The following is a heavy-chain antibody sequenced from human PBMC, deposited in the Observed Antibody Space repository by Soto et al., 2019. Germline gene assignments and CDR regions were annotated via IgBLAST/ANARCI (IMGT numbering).Heavy chain of an antibody. V-gene: IGHV3-30*18. D-gene: IGHD3-16*02. Sequence: QVQLVESGGGVVQPGRSLRLSCAASGFSFSNYSIHWVRQAPGKGLEWVALISYDGSRQYYGDSVKGRFTISRDNSKNTLSLEKNNLRPEDTAVYYCAKTIGLRLGELSPDYWGQGTLVTVSS. J-gene: IGHJ4*02. CDR3: AKTIGLRLGELSPDY. CDR1: GFSFSNYS. CDR2: ISYDGSRQ.